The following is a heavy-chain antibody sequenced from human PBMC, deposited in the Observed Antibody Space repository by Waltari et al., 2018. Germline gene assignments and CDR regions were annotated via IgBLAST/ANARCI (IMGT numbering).Heavy chain of an antibody. D-gene: IGHD2-15*01. CDR1: GLSISSGTYY. CDR2: IYTSGST. J-gene: IGHJ4*02. V-gene: IGHV4-61*02. CDR3: ARDRGAVVTPGPFDY. Sequence: QVQLQESGPGLVTPSATLSLTSTVSGLSISSGTYYWRWIRQPAGKGLEWIGHIYTSGSTDYNPSLKSRVTISVDTSKNQFSLKLSAVTAADTAVYYCARDRGAVVTPGPFDYWGQGTLVTVSS.